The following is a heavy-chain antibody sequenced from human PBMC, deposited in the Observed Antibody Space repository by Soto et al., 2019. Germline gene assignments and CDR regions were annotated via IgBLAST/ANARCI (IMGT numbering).Heavy chain of an antibody. CDR2: IYYSGRT. CDR3: ASVYCSSTICYIWDNWFDP. D-gene: IGHD2-2*02. J-gene: IGHJ5*02. V-gene: IGHV4-59*01. Sequence: SETLSLTCTVSGGSISSYYWSWIRQPPGKGLKWIGYIYYSGRTNYNPSLKSRVTISVDTSKNQFSLKMSTVTAADTAVYYCASVYCSSTICYIWDNWFDPRCKGPLVTVSS. CDR1: GGSISSYY.